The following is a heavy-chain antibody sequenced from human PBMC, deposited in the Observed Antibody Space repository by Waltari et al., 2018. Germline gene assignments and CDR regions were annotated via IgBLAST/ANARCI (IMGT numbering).Heavy chain of an antibody. CDR3: AGDDSSGYYFDY. CDR1: GGSISSGGYY. J-gene: IGHJ4*02. D-gene: IGHD3-22*01. CDR2: IYHRGST. V-gene: IGHV4-30-2*01. Sequence: QVQLQESGPGLVKPSQTLSLTCTVSGGSISSGGYYWSWIRQPPGKGLEWIGYIYHRGSTYYNPSLRGRVTISVDRSKNQFSLKLSSVTAADTAVYYCAGDDSSGYYFDYWGQGTLVTVSS.